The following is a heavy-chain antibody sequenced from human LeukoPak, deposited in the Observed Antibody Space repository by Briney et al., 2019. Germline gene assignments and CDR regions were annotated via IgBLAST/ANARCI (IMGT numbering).Heavy chain of an antibody. D-gene: IGHD5-24*01. V-gene: IGHV4-39*07. Sequence: PSETLSLTCTVSGGSISSSSYYWGWIRQPPGKGLEWIGSIYYSGSTYYNPSLKSRVTISVDTSKNQFSLKLSSVTAADTAVYYCARDSSRDGYNFSDAFDIWGQGTMVTVSS. J-gene: IGHJ3*02. CDR1: GGSISSSSYY. CDR3: ARDSSRDGYNFSDAFDI. CDR2: IYYSGST.